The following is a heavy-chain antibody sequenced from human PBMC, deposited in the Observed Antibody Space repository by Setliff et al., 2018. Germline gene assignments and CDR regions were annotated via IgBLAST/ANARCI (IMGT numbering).Heavy chain of an antibody. V-gene: IGHV4-4*02. J-gene: IGHJ4*02. CDR1: GVSVNSLTW. CDR3: ARGVRTGHLDS. D-gene: IGHD1-1*01. Sequence: SETLSLTCAVSGVSVNSLTWWSWVRQSPGKGLEWIGHIYHDGNTKSYPSVHFNQSLKSRVTMSVDNSKNQFSLNLNSVTVADTAVYFCARGVRTGHLDSWGQGTLVTVSS. CDR2: IYHDGNT.